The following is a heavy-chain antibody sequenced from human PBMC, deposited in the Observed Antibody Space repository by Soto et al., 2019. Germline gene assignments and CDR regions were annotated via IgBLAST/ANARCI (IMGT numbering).Heavy chain of an antibody. CDR3: ARAVAVQLERKVSHHFEH. Sequence: PGGSLRLSCAASGFTVSSNYMSWVRQAPGKGLEWVSRINSDGSSTSYADSVKGRFTISRDNAKNTLYLQMNSLRAEDTAVYYCARAVAVQLERKVSHHFEHWVQARLVTVPS. V-gene: IGHV3-74*01. CDR2: INSDGSST. D-gene: IGHD1-1*01. J-gene: IGHJ4*02. CDR1: GFTVSSNY.